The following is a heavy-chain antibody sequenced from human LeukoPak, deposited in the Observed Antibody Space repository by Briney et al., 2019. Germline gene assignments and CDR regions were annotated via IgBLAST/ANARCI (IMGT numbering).Heavy chain of an antibody. CDR3: ARVGLGATQAMEYFQR. J-gene: IGHJ1*01. V-gene: IGHV4-38-2*02. D-gene: IGHD1-26*01. CDR2: IYHSGST. CDR1: GYSISSAYY. Sequence: SETLSLTCTVSGYSISSAYYWGWIRQPPGKGLEWVGSIYHSGSTHYSPSLESRVTISLDTSKNQFSLKLSSVTAADTAVYYCARVGLGATQAMEYFQRWGQGTLVTVSS.